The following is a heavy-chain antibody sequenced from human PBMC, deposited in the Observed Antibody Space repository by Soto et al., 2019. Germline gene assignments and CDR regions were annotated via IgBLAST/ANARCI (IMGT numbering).Heavy chain of an antibody. V-gene: IGHV4-59*01. D-gene: IGHD2-15*01. CDR1: GGSISSYY. CDR3: ARVEVVPATTEYFQH. J-gene: IGHJ1*01. Sequence: SETLSLTCTVSGGSISSYYWSWIRQPPGKGLEWIGYIYYSGSTNYNPSLKSRVTISVDTSKSQFSLKLSSVTAADTAVYYCARVEVVPATTEYFQHWGRGTLVTVSS. CDR2: IYYSGST.